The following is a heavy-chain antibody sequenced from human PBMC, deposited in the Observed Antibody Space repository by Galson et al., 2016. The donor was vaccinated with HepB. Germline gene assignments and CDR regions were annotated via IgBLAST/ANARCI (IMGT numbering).Heavy chain of an antibody. D-gene: IGHD2-21*01. CDR1: GFIVSSNY. J-gene: IGHJ4*02. CDR2: LYASGKT. CDR3: TRGWIREYSSGNGGGNGGDH. Sequence: SLRLSCAASGFIVSSNYMNWVRQAPGNGLEWVSVLYASGKTYYADSVKGRFTISRGNSKNILLLQMNSLRAEDTAVYYCTRGWIREYSSGNGGGNGGDHWGQGTLVTVSS. V-gene: IGHV3-53*01.